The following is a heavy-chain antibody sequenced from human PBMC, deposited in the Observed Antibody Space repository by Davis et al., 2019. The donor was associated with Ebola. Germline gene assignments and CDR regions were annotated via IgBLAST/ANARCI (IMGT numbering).Heavy chain of an antibody. CDR1: GYTFTYYA. D-gene: IGHD2-21*02. Sequence: AALVKVSCKTSGYTFTYYAINWVRQAPGHGLEWMGWINTNTGNPTYAQDFTGRFVFSLDTSVSTAYLQISSLEPGDTAVYYCARDYCGGDCYSQYYWGQGTLVTVSS. CDR3: ARDYCGGDCYSQYY. CDR2: INTNTGNP. V-gene: IGHV7-4-1*02. J-gene: IGHJ4*02.